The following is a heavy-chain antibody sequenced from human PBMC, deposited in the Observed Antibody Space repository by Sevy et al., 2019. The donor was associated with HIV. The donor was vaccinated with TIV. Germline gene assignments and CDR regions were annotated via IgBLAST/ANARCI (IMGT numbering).Heavy chain of an antibody. D-gene: IGHD4-17*01. J-gene: IGHJ4*02. CDR2: ISYDGSNK. V-gene: IGHV3-30-3*01. CDR1: GFTFSSYA. CDR3: ARADYGGNSDY. Sequence: GGSLRLSCAASGFTFSSYAMHWVRQAPGKGLEWVAVISYDGSNKYYADSVKGRFTISRDNSKNTLYLQMNGLGAEDTAVYYCARADYGGNSDYWGQGTLVTVSS.